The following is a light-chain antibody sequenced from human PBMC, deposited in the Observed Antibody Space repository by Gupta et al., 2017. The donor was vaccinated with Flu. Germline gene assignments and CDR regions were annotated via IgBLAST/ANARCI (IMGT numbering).Light chain of an antibody. CDR3: QQRSNWPLT. J-gene: IGKJ4*01. CDR2: DAS. Sequence: PATLSLSPGERATLSCRASQSVSRYLAWYQQKPGQAPRLLISDASNRATGIPARFSGSGSGTDFTLTISSLEPEDFAVYYCQQRSNWPLTFGGGTKVEIK. V-gene: IGKV3-11*01. CDR1: QSVSRY.